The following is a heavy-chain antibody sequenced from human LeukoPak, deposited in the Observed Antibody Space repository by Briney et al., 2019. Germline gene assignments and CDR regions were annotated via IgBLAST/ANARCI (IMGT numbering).Heavy chain of an antibody. V-gene: IGHV4-61*01. CDR1: GYSISSGYY. Sequence: PSETLSLTCTVSGYSISSGYYWGWIRQPPGKGLEWIGYIYYSGSTNYNPSLESRVTISVDTSKNQFSLKLSSVTAADTAVYYCARLASLSTIAHRGRTWVDPWGQGTLVTVSS. CDR2: IYYSGST. J-gene: IGHJ5*02. CDR3: ARLASLSTIAHRGRTWVDP. D-gene: IGHD4/OR15-4a*01.